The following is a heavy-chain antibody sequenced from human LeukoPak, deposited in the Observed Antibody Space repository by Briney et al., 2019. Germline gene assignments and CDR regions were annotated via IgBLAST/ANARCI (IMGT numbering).Heavy chain of an antibody. Sequence: KTSETLSLTCTVSGGSISSYYWSWIRQPPGKGLEWIGYTYYSGSTNYNPSLKSRVTISVDTSKNQFSLKLSSVTAADTAVYYCASSRGYSGYEGDYWGQGTLVTVSS. D-gene: IGHD5-12*01. J-gene: IGHJ4*02. CDR2: TYYSGST. CDR1: GGSISSYY. CDR3: ASSRGYSGYEGDY. V-gene: IGHV4-59*12.